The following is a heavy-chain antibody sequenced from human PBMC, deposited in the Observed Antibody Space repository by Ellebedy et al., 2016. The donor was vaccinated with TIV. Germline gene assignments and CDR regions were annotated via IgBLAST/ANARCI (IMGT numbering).Heavy chain of an antibody. J-gene: IGHJ6*03. CDR2: IYRQGNS. D-gene: IGHD3-10*01. Sequence: GESLKISXAASGFSVSGSQTTWVRQAPGKGLEWVSVIYRQGNSDYADSVKGRFTSYRDNSQNILYLQMNSLRAEDTAVYYCAKPRNHGDMDVWGKGTMDTVSS. CDR1: GFSVSGSQ. V-gene: IGHV3-53*01. CDR3: AKPRNHGDMDV.